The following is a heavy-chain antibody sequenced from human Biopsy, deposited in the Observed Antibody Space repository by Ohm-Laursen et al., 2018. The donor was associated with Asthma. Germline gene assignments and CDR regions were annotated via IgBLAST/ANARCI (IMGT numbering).Heavy chain of an antibody. Sequence: SLRRSRSASGFAVNNSSMTWVRQAPGKGLEWVSSINASGVRTFYADSVKGCFTVSRDSSRNTLYLQLSTLRVEDTAVYFCAKITTDRQKTNNWFDPWGQGTLVTVSS. CDR2: INASGVRT. CDR1: GFAVNNSS. CDR3: AKITTDRQKTNNWFDP. V-gene: IGHV3-23*01. D-gene: IGHD3-22*01. J-gene: IGHJ5*02.